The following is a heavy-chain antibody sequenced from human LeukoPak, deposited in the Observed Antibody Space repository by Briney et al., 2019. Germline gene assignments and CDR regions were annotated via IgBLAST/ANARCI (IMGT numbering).Heavy chain of an antibody. V-gene: IGHV4-34*01. Sequence: SETLSLTCAVYGGSFSGYYWSWIRQPPGKGLEWIGEINHSGSTNYNPSLKSRVTISVDTSKNQFSLKLSSVTAADTAVYYCARGSGRDYWGQGTLVTDSS. J-gene: IGHJ4*02. CDR3: ARGSGRDY. D-gene: IGHD3-10*01. CDR1: GGSFSGYY. CDR2: INHSGST.